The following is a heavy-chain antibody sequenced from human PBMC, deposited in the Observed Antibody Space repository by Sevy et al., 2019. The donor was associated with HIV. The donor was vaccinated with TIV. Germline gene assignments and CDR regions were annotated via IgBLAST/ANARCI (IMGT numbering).Heavy chain of an antibody. D-gene: IGHD3-22*01. J-gene: IGHJ3*02. Sequence: GGSLRLSCAASGFTVSRNYMSWVRQAPGKGLEWVSIIFSGGGTYYADSVQGRFTISRDNSKNMVYLQMNSLRAEDTAVFYCARGATFYSDSSGRVLSVLGAFDIWGRGTMVTVSS. V-gene: IGHV3-53*01. CDR3: ARGATFYSDSSGRVLSVLGAFDI. CDR1: GFTVSRNY. CDR2: IFSGGGT.